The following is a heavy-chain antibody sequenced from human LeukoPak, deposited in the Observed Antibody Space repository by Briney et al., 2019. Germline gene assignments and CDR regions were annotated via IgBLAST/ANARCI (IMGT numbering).Heavy chain of an antibody. D-gene: IGHD4-11*01. Sequence: SETLSLTCAVYGGSFSGYYWTWIRQVPGKGLEWIGDIIHRGNTDYNVSLKSRVTISVDTSKNQFSLKLRSVTAADTAVYYCTTSNSGSHYYGMDVWGQGITVTVSS. CDR1: GGSFSGYY. CDR3: TTSNSGSHYYGMDV. V-gene: IGHV4-34*12. J-gene: IGHJ6*02. CDR2: IIHRGNT.